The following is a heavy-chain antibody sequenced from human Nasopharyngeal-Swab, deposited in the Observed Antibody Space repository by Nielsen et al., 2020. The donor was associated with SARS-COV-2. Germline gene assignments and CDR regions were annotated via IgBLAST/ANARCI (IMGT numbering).Heavy chain of an antibody. CDR2: ISGSGGVI. CDR1: GFSFGDFN. V-gene: IGHV3-11*01. J-gene: IGHJ4*02. CDR3: ASPYDSNGSHYALGY. Sequence: GGSLRLSCEASGFSFGDFNMRWIRQAPGKGLEWLADISGSGGVIYYADSAKGRFTISRDNRKKSLYLQMNWLRVEDTAVYFCASPYDSNGSHYALGYWGQGTLVTVSS. D-gene: IGHD3-22*01.